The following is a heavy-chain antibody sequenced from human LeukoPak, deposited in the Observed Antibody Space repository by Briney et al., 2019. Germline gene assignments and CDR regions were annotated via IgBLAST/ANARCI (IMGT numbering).Heavy chain of an antibody. V-gene: IGHV3-7*05. CDR1: GFTLSTYW. J-gene: IGHJ4*02. CDR2: INRDGSGK. Sequence: GGSLRLSCAASGFTLSTYWMSWVRQAPGKGLEWVASINRDGSGKYYVDSVKGRFTISRDNSKNTLYLQMNSLRAEDTALYYCAGTPFYYDSSGYPCFDGWGQGTLVAVSS. CDR3: AGTPFYYDSSGYPCFDG. D-gene: IGHD3-22*01.